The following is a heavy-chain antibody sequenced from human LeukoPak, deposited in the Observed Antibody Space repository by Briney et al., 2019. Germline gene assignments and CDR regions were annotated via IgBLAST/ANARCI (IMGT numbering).Heavy chain of an antibody. D-gene: IGHD3-16*02. CDR1: GFTFDDYG. V-gene: IGHV3-20*04. CDR3: ARDPRWRFDY. Sequence: GGSLRLSCAASGFTFDDYGMSWVRQAPGKGLEWVSGINWNGGRTGYVDSVKGRFTISRDNTKNSLYLQMNALRAEDTAVYYCARDPRWRFDYWGQGTLVTVSS. J-gene: IGHJ4*02. CDR2: INWNGGRT.